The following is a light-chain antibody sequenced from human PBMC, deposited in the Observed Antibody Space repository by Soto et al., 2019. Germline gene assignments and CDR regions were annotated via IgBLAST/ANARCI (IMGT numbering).Light chain of an antibody. CDR1: QSISSW. Sequence: DIQMTQSPSTLSASVGDRVTITCRASQSISSWLAWYQQKPGKAPKLLIYKASTLESGVPSRFSGSGSGTQFTLTISILQPDDFATYYCQQYNRYITFGQGTRLEIK. J-gene: IGKJ5*01. CDR3: QQYNRYIT. CDR2: KAS. V-gene: IGKV1-5*03.